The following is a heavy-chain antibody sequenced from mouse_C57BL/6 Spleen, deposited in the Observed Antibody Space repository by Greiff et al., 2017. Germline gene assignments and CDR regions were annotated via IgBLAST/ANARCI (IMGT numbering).Heavy chain of an antibody. CDR1: GYTFTSYW. CDR2: IHPSDSDT. CDR3: AIYYDYDLFAY. V-gene: IGHV1-74*01. J-gene: IGHJ3*01. Sequence: VQLQQSGTVLARPGASVKMSCKTSGYTFTSYWMHWVKQRPGQGLEWIGRIHPSDSDTNYNQKFKGKATLTVDKSSSTAYMQLSSLTSEDSAVYYCAIYYDYDLFAYWGQGTLVTVSA. D-gene: IGHD2-4*01.